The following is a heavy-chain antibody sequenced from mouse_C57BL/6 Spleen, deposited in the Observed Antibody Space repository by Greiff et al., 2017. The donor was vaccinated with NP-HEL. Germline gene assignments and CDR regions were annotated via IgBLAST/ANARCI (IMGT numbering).Heavy chain of an antibody. Sequence: EVQLQQSGPELVKPGASVKISCKASGYTFTDYYMNWVKQSHGKSLEWIGDINPNNGGTSYNQKFKGKATLTVDKSSSTAYMELRSLTSEDSAVYYCATRNVFDDWGQGTTLTVAS. CDR2: INPNNGGT. J-gene: IGHJ2*01. CDR3: ATRNVFDD. CDR1: GYTFTDYY. D-gene: IGHD2-1*01. V-gene: IGHV1-26*01.